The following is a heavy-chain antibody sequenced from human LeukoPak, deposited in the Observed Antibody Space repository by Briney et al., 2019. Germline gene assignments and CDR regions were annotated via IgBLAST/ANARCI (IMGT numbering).Heavy chain of an antibody. CDR2: MNPNSGNT. J-gene: IGHJ4*02. D-gene: IGHD4-17*01. Sequence: ASVKVSCKASGYTFTSYDINWVRQATGRGLEWMGWMNPNSGNTGYAQKFQGRVTMTRNTSISTAYMELSSLRSEDTAVYYCARVPKDYGDYTITFDYWGQGTLVTVSS. V-gene: IGHV1-8*01. CDR3: ARVPKDYGDYTITFDY. CDR1: GYTFTSYD.